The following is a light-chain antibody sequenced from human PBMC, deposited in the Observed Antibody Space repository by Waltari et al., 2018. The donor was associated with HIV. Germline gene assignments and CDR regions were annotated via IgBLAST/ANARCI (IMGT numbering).Light chain of an antibody. CDR2: EVS. V-gene: IGLV2-8*01. CDR1: SSDVGGYNY. J-gene: IGLJ1*01. CDR3: NSYVGSNNYI. Sequence: ISCTGTSSDVGGYNYVSWYQHHPGKAPKLMIYEVSKRPSGVPDRFSGSKSGNTASLTVSGLQAEDEADYYCNSYVGSNNYIFGTGTKVTVL.